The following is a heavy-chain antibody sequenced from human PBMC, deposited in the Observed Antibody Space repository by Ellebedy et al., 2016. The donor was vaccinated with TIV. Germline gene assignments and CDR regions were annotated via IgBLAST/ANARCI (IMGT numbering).Heavy chain of an antibody. D-gene: IGHD3-16*01. CDR3: AISTFMIHFQH. J-gene: IGHJ1*01. V-gene: IGHV3-48*04. Sequence: GESLKISCAVSRLTFSRYEMSWVRQAPGKGLEWISYISSSSSNIYYADSVKGRFTISRDNAKNSLFLQMNGLRAEDTAVYYCAISTFMIHFQHWGQGTLVTVSS. CDR2: ISSSSSNI. CDR1: RLTFSRYE.